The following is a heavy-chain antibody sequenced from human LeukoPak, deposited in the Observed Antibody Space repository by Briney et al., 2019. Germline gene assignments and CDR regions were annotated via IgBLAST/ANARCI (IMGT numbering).Heavy chain of an antibody. J-gene: IGHJ3*02. CDR2: IIPIFGTA. V-gene: IGHV1-69*13. CDR1: GGTFSSYA. CDR3: ARDWAAAGTAFDI. D-gene: IGHD6-13*01. Sequence: SVKVSCKASGGTFSSYAISWVRQAPGQGLEWMGGIIPIFGTANYAQKFQGRVTITADESTSTAYMELSSLRSEDTAVYYCARDWAAAGTAFDIWGQGTMVTVSS.